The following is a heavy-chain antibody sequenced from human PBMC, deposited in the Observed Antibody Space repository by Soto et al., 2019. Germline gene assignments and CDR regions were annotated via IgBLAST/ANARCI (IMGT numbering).Heavy chain of an antibody. D-gene: IGHD3-3*01. CDR2: ISYDGSNK. CDR3: AKDGSSYYDFWSGTFDY. J-gene: IGHJ4*02. CDR1: GFTFSSYG. Sequence: PGGSLRLSCAASGFTFSSYGMHWVRQAPGEGLEWVAVISYDGSNKYYADSVKGRFTISRDNSKNTLYLQMNSLRAEDTAVYYCAKDGSSYYDFWSGTFDYWGQGTLVTVSS. V-gene: IGHV3-30*18.